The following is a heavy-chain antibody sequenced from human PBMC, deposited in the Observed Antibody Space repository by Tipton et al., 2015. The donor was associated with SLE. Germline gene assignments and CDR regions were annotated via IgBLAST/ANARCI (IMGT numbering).Heavy chain of an antibody. CDR2: VDQSGST. CDR3: ARDEYRYDATGYHLLGHFDF. D-gene: IGHD3-22*01. V-gene: IGHV4-4*02. Sequence: TLSLTCAVSGGSLRSSNWWSWVRQPPGKGLEWIGEVDQSGSTNSNPSLKSRVSMSVDKSKNQFSLKLSSVTVADTAVYYCARDEYRYDATGYHLLGHFDFWGQGTLVTVSS. J-gene: IGHJ4*02. CDR1: GGSLRSSNW.